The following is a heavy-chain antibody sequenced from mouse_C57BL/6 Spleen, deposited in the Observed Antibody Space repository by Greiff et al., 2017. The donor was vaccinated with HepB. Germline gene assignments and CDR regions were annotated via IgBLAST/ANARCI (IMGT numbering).Heavy chain of an antibody. CDR1: GYTFTDYE. V-gene: IGHV1-15*01. D-gene: IGHD2-5*01. CDR2: IDPETGGT. Sequence: VQLVESGAELVRPGASVTLSCKASGYTFTDYEMHWVKQTPVHGLEWIGAIDPETGGTAYNQKFKGKAILTADKSSSTAYMELRSLTSEDSAVYYCTSKGLNYSNRGFAYWGQGTLVTVSA. J-gene: IGHJ3*01. CDR3: TSKGLNYSNRGFAY.